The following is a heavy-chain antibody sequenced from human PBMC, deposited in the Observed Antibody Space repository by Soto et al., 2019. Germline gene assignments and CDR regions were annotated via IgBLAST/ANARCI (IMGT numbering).Heavy chain of an antibody. D-gene: IGHD1-7*01. CDR2: MSGSSSTT. Sequence: GGSLRLSCATSGLTFSNYAMSWVRQAPGGGLEWVSSMSGSSSTTYYADSVRGRFTISRDRSKNTLYLQMSSLRAEDTALYYCAKNQERELPRVIDFWGQGALVTVSS. CDR1: GLTFSNYA. CDR3: AKNQERELPRVIDF. J-gene: IGHJ4*02. V-gene: IGHV3-23*01.